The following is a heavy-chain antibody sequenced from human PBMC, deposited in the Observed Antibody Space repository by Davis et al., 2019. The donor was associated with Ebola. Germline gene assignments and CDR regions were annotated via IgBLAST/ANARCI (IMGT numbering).Heavy chain of an antibody. Sequence: GESLKISCAASGFTFSSYAMSWVRQAPGKGLVWVSRINSDGSSTSYADSVKGRFTISRDNAKNSLYLQMSSLRAEDTAVYYCARGGLRWDRCDYWGQGILVIVSS. CDR1: GFTFSSYA. CDR3: ARGGLRWDRCDY. J-gene: IGHJ4*02. D-gene: IGHD3-3*01. CDR2: INSDGSST. V-gene: IGHV3-74*01.